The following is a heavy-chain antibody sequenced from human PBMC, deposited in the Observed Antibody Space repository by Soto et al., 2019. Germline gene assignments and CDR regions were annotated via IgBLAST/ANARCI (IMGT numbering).Heavy chain of an antibody. CDR1: GGTFSSYA. CDR3: ARFPGIAAASRANWFDP. CDR2: IIPIFGTA. J-gene: IGHJ5*02. Sequence: AVKVSCKACGGTFSSYAISWVRQAPGQGLEWMGGIIPIFGTANYAQKFQGRVTITADESTSTAYMELSSLRSEDTAVYYCARFPGIAAASRANWFDPWGQGTLVTVSS. D-gene: IGHD6-13*01. V-gene: IGHV1-69*13.